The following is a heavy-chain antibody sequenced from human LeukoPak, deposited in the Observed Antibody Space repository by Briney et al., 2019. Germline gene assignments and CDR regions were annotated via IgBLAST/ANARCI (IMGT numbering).Heavy chain of an antibody. V-gene: IGHV3-9*01. Sequence: GGSLRLSCAASGFTFDDYAMHWARQAPGKGLEWVSGISWNSGSIGYADSVKGRFTISRDNAKNSLYLQMNSLRAEDTALYYCAKDSNSSGSIDYWGQGTLVTVSS. J-gene: IGHJ4*02. D-gene: IGHD3-22*01. CDR2: ISWNSGSI. CDR3: AKDSNSSGSIDY. CDR1: GFTFDDYA.